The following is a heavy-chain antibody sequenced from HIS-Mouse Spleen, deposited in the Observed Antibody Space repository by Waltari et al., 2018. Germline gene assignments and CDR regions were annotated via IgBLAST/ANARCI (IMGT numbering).Heavy chain of an antibody. Sequence: QVQLVESGGGVVQPGRSLRLSCAASGFTFSSSGMHWVRQAPGKGLEWLAVISYDGSNKYYADSVKGRFTISRDNSKNTLYLQMNSLRAEDTAVYYCAKGGSTTVTAFDIWGQGTMVTVSS. CDR2: ISYDGSNK. D-gene: IGHD4-17*01. CDR1: GFTFSSSG. V-gene: IGHV3-30*18. CDR3: AKGGSTTVTAFDI. J-gene: IGHJ3*02.